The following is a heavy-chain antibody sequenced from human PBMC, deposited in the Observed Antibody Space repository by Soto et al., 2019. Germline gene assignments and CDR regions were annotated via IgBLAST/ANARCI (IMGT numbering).Heavy chain of an antibody. D-gene: IGHD3-22*01. V-gene: IGHV1-69*13. CDR1: GGTFSSYA. CDR2: IIPIFGTA. Sequence: SVKVSCKASGGTFSSYAISWVRQAPGQGLEWMGGIIPIFGTANYAQKFQGRVTITADESTSTAYMELSSLRSEDTAVYYCARGNVVVIRENWFDPWGQGTLVTVSS. CDR3: ARGNVVVIRENWFDP. J-gene: IGHJ5*02.